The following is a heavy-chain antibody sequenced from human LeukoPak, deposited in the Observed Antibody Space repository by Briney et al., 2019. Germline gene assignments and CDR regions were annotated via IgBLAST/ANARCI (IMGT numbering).Heavy chain of an antibody. J-gene: IGHJ4*02. Sequence: GASVKVSCKASGYTFTGYYMHWGRQAPGQGLEWMGWINPNSGGTNYAQKFQGRVTMTRDTSISTAYMELSRLRSDDTAVFYCARGGWVRGVITRTGLDYWGQGTLVPVSS. V-gene: IGHV1-2*02. CDR3: ARGGWVRGVITRTGLDY. CDR1: GYTFTGYY. D-gene: IGHD3-10*01. CDR2: INPNSGGT.